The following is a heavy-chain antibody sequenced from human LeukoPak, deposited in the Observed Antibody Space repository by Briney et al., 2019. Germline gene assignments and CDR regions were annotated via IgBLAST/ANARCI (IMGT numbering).Heavy chain of an antibody. CDR1: GFTFSSYW. CDR3: AELGITMIGGV. Sequence: GGSLRLSCEASGFTFSSYWMSWVRQAPGKGLEWVSYISSSGSTIYYADSVRGRFTISRDNAKNSLYLQMNSLRAEDTAVYYCAELGITMIGGVWGKGTTVTISS. CDR2: ISSSGSTI. D-gene: IGHD3-10*02. V-gene: IGHV3-48*04. J-gene: IGHJ6*04.